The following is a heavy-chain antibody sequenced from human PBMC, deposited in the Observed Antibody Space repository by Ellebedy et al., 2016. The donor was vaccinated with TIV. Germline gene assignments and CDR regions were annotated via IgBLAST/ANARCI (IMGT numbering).Heavy chain of an antibody. Sequence: GESLKISCAASGFTFSSFAMHWVRQAPGKGLEWLSVISSGGDSTYHADSVKGRFTITRDNSKNTPYLQMDRLRAEDTAVYYCAKGTSSGFNYDRVGSEYWGQGALVTVSS. CDR1: GFTFSSFA. CDR3: AKGTSSGFNYDRVGSEY. CDR2: ISSGGDST. V-gene: IGHV3-23*01. D-gene: IGHD3-22*01. J-gene: IGHJ4*02.